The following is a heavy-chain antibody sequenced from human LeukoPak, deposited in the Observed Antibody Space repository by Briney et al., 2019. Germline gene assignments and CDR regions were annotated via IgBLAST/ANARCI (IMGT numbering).Heavy chain of an antibody. Sequence: ASVKVSCKASGYTFTSYGISWVRQAPGQGLEWMGWMNPNSGNTGYAQKFQGRVTMTRNTSISTAYMELSSLRSEDTAVYYCARGGRNYGSGSYDYWGQGTLVTVSS. CDR2: MNPNSGNT. D-gene: IGHD3-10*01. J-gene: IGHJ4*02. CDR3: ARGGRNYGSGSYDY. CDR1: GYTFTSYG. V-gene: IGHV1-8*02.